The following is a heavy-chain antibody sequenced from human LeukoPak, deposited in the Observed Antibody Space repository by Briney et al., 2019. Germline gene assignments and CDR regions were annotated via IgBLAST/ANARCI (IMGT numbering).Heavy chain of an antibody. CDR1: GESFNVYF. D-gene: IGHD3-3*01. J-gene: IGHJ4*02. CDR2: INHIGRT. CDR3: ARGYEGYLDY. Sequence: SETLSLTCTVYGESFNVYFWSWIRQPPGKGLEWFGEINHIGRTNSDPSVKSRVTMSIDTSKNQFSLKLTSVSAADTAVYYCARGYEGYLDYWGQGTLVTVSS. V-gene: IGHV4-34*01.